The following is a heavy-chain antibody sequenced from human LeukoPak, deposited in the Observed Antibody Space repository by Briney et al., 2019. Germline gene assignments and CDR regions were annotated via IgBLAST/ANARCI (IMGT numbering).Heavy chain of an antibody. V-gene: IGHV1-3*01. Sequence: GASVKVSCTASGYTFTSYAMHWVRQAPGQRLEWMGWINAGNGNTKYSQKFQGRVTITRDTSASTAYMELSSLRSEDTAVYYCARALSPKYGSGSYPGYWGQGTLVTVSS. D-gene: IGHD3-10*01. CDR3: ARALSPKYGSGSYPGY. CDR2: INAGNGNT. J-gene: IGHJ4*01. CDR1: GYTFTSYA.